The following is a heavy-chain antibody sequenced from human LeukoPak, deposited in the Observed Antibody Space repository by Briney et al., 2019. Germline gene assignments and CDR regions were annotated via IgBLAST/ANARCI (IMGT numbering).Heavy chain of an antibody. V-gene: IGHV1-18*01. J-gene: IGHJ5*02. CDR2: ISAYNGNT. CDR1: GYTFTSYG. D-gene: IGHD3-10*01. Sequence: ASVKVSCKASGYTFTSYGISWVRQAPGQGLEWMGWISAYNGNTNYAQKIQGRVTMTTDTSTSTAYMELRSLRSDDTAVYYCARDLYYYGSGSYYAGDPWGQGTLVTVSS. CDR3: ARDLYYYGSGSYYAGDP.